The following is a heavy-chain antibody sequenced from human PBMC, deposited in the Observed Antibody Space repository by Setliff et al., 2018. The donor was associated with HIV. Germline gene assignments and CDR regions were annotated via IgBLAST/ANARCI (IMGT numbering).Heavy chain of an antibody. Sequence: SETLFLTCAVSGGSISTNNWWTWVRQSPGKGLEWIGDIYHSGTTNYTPSLKSRVTISIDTSKNQFSLKVTSVNAADTAVYYCARRQGSNSAKRGTFDIWGQGTMVTVSS. D-gene: IGHD6-6*01. CDR2: IYHSGTT. CDR1: GGSISTNNW. J-gene: IGHJ3*02. CDR3: ARRQGSNSAKRGTFDI. V-gene: IGHV4-4*02.